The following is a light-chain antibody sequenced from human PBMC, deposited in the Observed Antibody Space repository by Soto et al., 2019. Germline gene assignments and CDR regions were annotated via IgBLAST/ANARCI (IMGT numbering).Light chain of an antibody. CDR3: SSYKNINTRACL. J-gene: IGLJ1*01. CDR1: SGDIGSYNR. V-gene: IGLV2-14*01. Sequence: QSVLTQPASVSGSPGQSITISCTGTSGDIGSYNRVSWYQQHPGKAPNLIIYEVTDRPSGVSNRFSGSKSGNTASLTISGLQAEDEAEYYCSSYKNINTRACLFGNGTKV. CDR2: EVT.